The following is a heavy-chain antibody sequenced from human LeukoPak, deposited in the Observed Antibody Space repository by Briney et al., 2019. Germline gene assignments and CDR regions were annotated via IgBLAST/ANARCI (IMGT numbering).Heavy chain of an antibody. CDR1: GGSISSSSYY. Sequence: SETLSLSCTVSGGSISSSSYYWGWIRQPPGKGLEWIGSIYYSGSTYYNPSLKSRVTISVDTSKNQFSLGLRSVTAADTAVYYCARGRGYNYLISNFDSWGQGTLVPVSS. J-gene: IGHJ4*02. CDR3: ARGRGYNYLISNFDS. V-gene: IGHV4-39*07. CDR2: IYYSGST. D-gene: IGHD5-12*01.